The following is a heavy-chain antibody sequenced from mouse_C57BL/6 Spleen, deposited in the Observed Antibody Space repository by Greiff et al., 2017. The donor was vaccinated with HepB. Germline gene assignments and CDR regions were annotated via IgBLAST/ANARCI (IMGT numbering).Heavy chain of an antibody. J-gene: IGHJ2*01. Sequence: EVKLEESGPGLVKPSQSLSLTCSVTGYSITSGYYWNWIRQFPGNKLEWMGYISYDGSNNYNQSLKNRISITRDTPKNQFFLKLNSVTTEDTATYYCARNYGSSHCDYWGQGTTLTVSS. CDR1: GYSITSGYY. D-gene: IGHD1-1*01. CDR2: ISYDGSN. V-gene: IGHV3-6*01. CDR3: ARNYGSSHCDY.